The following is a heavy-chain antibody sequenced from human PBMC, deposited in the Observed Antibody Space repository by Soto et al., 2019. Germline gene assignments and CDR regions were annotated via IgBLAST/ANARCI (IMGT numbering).Heavy chain of an antibody. D-gene: IGHD3-22*01. CDR1: GYTFTSYG. J-gene: IGHJ4*02. V-gene: IGHV1-18*01. CDR3: ARGQYYYDSSGLPVLDY. CDR2: ISAYNGNT. Sequence: ASVKVSCKASGYTFTSYGISWVRQAPGQGLEWMGWISAYNGNTNYAQKLQGRVTMTTDTSTSTAYMELRSLRSDDTAVYYCARGQYYYDSSGLPVLDYWGQGTLVTVSS.